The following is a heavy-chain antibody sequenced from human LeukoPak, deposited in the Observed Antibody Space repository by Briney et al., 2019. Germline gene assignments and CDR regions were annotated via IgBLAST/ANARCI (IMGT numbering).Heavy chain of an antibody. CDR2: IIPILGIA. J-gene: IGHJ3*02. D-gene: IGHD2-21*02. V-gene: IGHV1-69*04. Sequence: SVKVSCKASGYTFTSYDINWVRQAPGQGLEWMGRIIPILGIANYAQKFQGRVTITADKSTSTAYMELSSLRSEDTAVYYCAKGAYCGGDCYSDAFDIWGQGTMVTVSS. CDR1: GYTFTSYD. CDR3: AKGAYCGGDCYSDAFDI.